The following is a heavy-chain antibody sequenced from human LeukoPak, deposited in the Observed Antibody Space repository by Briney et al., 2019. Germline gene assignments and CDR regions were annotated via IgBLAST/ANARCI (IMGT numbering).Heavy chain of an antibody. V-gene: IGHV3-30*18. J-gene: IGHJ5*02. CDR3: AKDFYDGSGSYVNWFDP. CDR2: TSYDGSNK. D-gene: IGHD3-10*01. CDR1: GFTFSSYG. Sequence: PGRSLRLSCAASGFTFSSYGMHWVRQAPGKGLEWVAVTSYDGSNKYYADSVKGRFTISRDNSKNTLYLQMNSLRAEDTAVYYCAKDFYDGSGSYVNWFDPWGQGTLVTVSS.